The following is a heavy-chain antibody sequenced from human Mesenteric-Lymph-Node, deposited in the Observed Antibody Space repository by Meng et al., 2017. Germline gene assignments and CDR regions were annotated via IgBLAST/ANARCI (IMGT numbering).Heavy chain of an antibody. D-gene: IGHD3-16*01. Sequence: GESLKISCAASGFTFSSYAMSWVRQAPGKGLELVSAISGSGGSTYYADSVKCRFTISRDNAKNTLYLQMNSLRAEETAVYYCAKVTDSEAVGAGDWFDPWGQGTLVTVSS. CDR3: AKVTDSEAVGAGDWFDP. CDR2: ISGSGGST. V-gene: IGHV3-23*01. J-gene: IGHJ5*02. CDR1: GFTFSSYA.